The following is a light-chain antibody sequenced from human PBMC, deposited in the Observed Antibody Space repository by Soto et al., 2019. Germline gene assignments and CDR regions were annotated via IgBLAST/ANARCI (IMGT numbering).Light chain of an antibody. J-gene: IGLJ3*02. CDR3: STWDDSLNGWV. Sequence: QPVLTQPPSVSGTPGLRVNISCSGGISNIGKDTVNWYRQLPGTAPKLLMFNDDKRPSGVPDRFSGSRSGTSPSLAISGLQSDDEAVYFCSTWDDSLNGWVFGGGTKVTVL. V-gene: IGLV1-44*01. CDR1: ISNIGKDT. CDR2: NDD.